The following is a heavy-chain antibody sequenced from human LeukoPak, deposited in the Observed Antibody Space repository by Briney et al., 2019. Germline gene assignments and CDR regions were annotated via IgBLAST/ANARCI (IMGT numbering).Heavy chain of an antibody. J-gene: IGHJ3*02. D-gene: IGHD3-3*01. CDR3: ARNTGDYDFWSGYLKTWGASDI. CDR1: GGSISSYY. Sequence: SETLSLTCTVSGGSISSYYWSWIRQPPGKGLEWIGYIYYSGSTNYNPSLKSRVTISVDTSKNQFSLKLSSVTAADTAVYYCARNTGDYDFWSGYLKTWGASDIWGQGTMVTVSS. CDR2: IYYSGST. V-gene: IGHV4-59*01.